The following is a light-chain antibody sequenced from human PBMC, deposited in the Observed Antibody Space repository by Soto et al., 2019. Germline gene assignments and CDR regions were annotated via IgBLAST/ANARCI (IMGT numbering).Light chain of an antibody. CDR3: QKYKSAPLT. Sequence: DVQMTQSPSSLSASVGDIVTITCRASQGIAPYLAWFQQKPGKVPKLLIYAASTLQSGVPSRFSGSGSGTDFTLTISSLQPEDVATYYCQKYKSAPLTFGGGTNVEIK. CDR2: AAS. J-gene: IGKJ4*01. CDR1: QGIAPY. V-gene: IGKV1-27*01.